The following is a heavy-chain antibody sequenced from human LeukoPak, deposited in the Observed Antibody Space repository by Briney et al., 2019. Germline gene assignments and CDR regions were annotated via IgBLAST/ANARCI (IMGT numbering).Heavy chain of an antibody. Sequence: QSGRSLRLSCAASGFTFSSYGIHSVRETPQRGLERVAVISYNGSNKYSADSVKGRFTISRDDSKNTLYLQMNSLRAEDTAVYYCARDPSRTLDYWGQGTLVTVSS. CDR2: ISYNGSNK. CDR1: GFTFSSYG. CDR3: ARDPSRTLDY. J-gene: IGHJ4*02. V-gene: IGHV3-33*05. D-gene: IGHD1-14*01.